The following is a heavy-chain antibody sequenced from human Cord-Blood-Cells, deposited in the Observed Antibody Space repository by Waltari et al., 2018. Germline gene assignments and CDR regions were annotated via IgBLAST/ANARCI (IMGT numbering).Heavy chain of an antibody. Sequence: EVQLVESGGGLVKPGGSLSLSCAASGFTFSSYTMNWVRQAPGKGLEWVSSISSSSSYIYYADSVKGRFTISRDNAKNSLYLQMNSLRAEDTAVYYCARGLNWNFDYWGQGTLVTVSS. CDR3: ARGLNWNFDY. D-gene: IGHD1-20*01. V-gene: IGHV3-21*01. J-gene: IGHJ4*02. CDR2: ISSSSSYI. CDR1: GFTFSSYT.